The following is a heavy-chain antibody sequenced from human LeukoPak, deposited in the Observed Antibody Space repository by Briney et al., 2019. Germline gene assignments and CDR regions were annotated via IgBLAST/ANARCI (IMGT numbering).Heavy chain of an antibody. CDR2: IIPIFGTA. V-gene: IGHV1-69*06. D-gene: IGHD3-10*01. J-gene: IGHJ3*02. CDR1: GGTFSSYA. CDR3: ARKKDGGDAFDI. Sequence: SVKVSCKASGGTFSSYAISWVRQAPGQGLEWMGGIIPIFGTANYAQKFQGRVTITADKSTSTAYMELSSLRSEDTAVYYCARKKDGGDAFDIWGQGTMVTVSS.